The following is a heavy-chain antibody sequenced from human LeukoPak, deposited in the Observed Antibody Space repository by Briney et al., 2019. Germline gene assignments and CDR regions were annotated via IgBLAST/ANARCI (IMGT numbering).Heavy chain of an antibody. D-gene: IGHD6-19*01. V-gene: IGHV4-4*02. CDR2: IYHSGST. Sequence: SETLSLTCAVSGGSISSSNWWSWVRQPPGKGLEWIGEIYHSGSTNYNPSLKSRVTISVDKSKNQFSLKLSSVTAADTAVYYCARQESRSGWPVHFDYWGQGTLVTVSS. CDR1: GGSISSSNW. CDR3: ARQESRSGWPVHFDY. J-gene: IGHJ4*02.